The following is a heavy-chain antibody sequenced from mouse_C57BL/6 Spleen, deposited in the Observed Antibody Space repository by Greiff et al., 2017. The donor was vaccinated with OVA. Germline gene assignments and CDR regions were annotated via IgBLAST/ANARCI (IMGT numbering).Heavy chain of an antibody. CDR3: ARSDVQYYFDY. V-gene: IGHV14-2*01. J-gene: IGHJ2*01. CDR1: GFNIKDYY. CDR2: IDPEDGET. Sequence: EVQLQQSGAELVKPGASVKLSCTASGFNIKDYYMHWVKQRTEQGLEWIGRIDPEDGETKYAPKFQGKATITADTSSNTAYLQLSSLTSEDTAVYYCARSDVQYYFDYWGQGTTLTVSS.